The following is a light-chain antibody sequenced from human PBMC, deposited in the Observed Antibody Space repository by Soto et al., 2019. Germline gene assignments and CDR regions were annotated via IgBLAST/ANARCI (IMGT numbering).Light chain of an antibody. V-gene: IGLV2-14*01. CDR3: CSFTCSTTYV. CDR2: EVS. CDR1: SSDVGGYNY. Sequence: QSVLTQPASVSRSLGQSITISCTGTSSDVGGYNYVSWYQQQPGKAPKLMISEVSNRPSGISNRFSGSKSGNTASLIISGLQAEDEADYYCCSFTCSTTYVFGTRTKVTV. J-gene: IGLJ1*01.